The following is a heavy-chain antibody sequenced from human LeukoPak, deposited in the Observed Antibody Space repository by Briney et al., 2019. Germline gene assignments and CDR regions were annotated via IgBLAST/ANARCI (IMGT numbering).Heavy chain of an antibody. J-gene: IGHJ5*02. V-gene: IGHV1-69*04. CDR3: ARAGSSLVWFDP. CDR2: IIPIFCIA. CDR1: GGTFISYA. Sequence: GASVKVSCKASGGTFISYAISWVRQAPGQGLEWMGRIIPIFCIANYAQKFQGRVTITADKSTSTAYMELSSLRSEDTAVYYCARAGSSLVWFDPWGQGTLVTVSS. D-gene: IGHD6-6*01.